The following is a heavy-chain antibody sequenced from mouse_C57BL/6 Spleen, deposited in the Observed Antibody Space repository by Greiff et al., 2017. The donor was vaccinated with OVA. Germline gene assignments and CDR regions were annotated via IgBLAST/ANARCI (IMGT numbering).Heavy chain of an antibody. Sequence: QVQLKQSGAELVKPGASVKLSCKASGYTFTSYWMHWVKQRPGQGLEWIGMIHPNSGSTNYNEKFKSKATLTVDKSSSTAYMQLSSLTSEDSAVYYCARSYDYDEGDYWGQGTTLTVSS. J-gene: IGHJ2*01. CDR1: GYTFTSYW. D-gene: IGHD2-4*01. V-gene: IGHV1-64*01. CDR2: IHPNSGST. CDR3: ARSYDYDEGDY.